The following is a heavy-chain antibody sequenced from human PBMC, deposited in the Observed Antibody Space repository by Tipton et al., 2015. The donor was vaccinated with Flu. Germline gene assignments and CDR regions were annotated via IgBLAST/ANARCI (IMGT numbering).Heavy chain of an antibody. V-gene: IGHV4-31*03. CDR1: GASLSGGGYY. D-gene: IGHD5-12*01. CDR2: ILGNGNT. CDR3: ARGGVSNSGYRN. Sequence: TLSLTCTVSGASLSGGGYYWSWIRQYPGKGLEWIGHILGNGNTFYKPSLKSRFTLSLDTSKTQFSLNVTSVTAADTAVYYCARGGVSNSGYRNWGQGTLVTVSS. J-gene: IGHJ4*02.